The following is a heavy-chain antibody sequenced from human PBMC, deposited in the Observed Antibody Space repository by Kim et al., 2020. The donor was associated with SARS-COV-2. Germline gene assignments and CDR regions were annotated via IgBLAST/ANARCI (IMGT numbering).Heavy chain of an antibody. Sequence: GGSLRLSCAASGFTFSSYGMHWVRQAPGKGLEWVAVIWYDGSNKYYADSVKGRFTISRDNSKNTLYLQMNSLRAEDTAVYYCARSGDSSGYYTEFDYWGQGTLVTVSS. D-gene: IGHD3-22*01. CDR3: ARSGDSSGYYTEFDY. CDR1: GFTFSSYG. CDR2: IWYDGSNK. V-gene: IGHV3-33*01. J-gene: IGHJ4*02.